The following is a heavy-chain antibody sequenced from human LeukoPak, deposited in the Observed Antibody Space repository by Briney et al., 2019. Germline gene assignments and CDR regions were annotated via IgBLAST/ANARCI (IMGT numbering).Heavy chain of an antibody. CDR2: IYHSGST. CDR3: AFRAGIAAAGIDY. J-gene: IGHJ4*02. D-gene: IGHD6-13*01. Sequence: KPSETLSLTCAVSGGSISSNNWWSWVRQPPGKGLEWIGEIYHSGSTNYNPSLKSRVTISVDKSKNQFSLKLSSVTAADTAVYYCAFRAGIAAAGIDYWGQGTLVTVSS. CDR1: GGSISSNNW. V-gene: IGHV4-4*02.